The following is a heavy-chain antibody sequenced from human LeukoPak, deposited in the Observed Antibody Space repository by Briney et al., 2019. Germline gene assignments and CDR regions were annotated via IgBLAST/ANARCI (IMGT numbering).Heavy chain of an antibody. CDR1: GFTFSSYA. CDR2: ISGSGDST. J-gene: IGHJ4*02. V-gene: IGHV3-23*01. D-gene: IGHD4-17*01. CDR3: AKVLGVDYGDPLGFDY. Sequence: GGSLRLSCAASGFTFSSYAMSWVRQAPGKGLEWVSVISGSGDSTHYADSVKGRFTISRDNSKNTLYVQMNSLRAEDTAVYYCAKVLGVDYGDPLGFDYWGQGTLVTVSS.